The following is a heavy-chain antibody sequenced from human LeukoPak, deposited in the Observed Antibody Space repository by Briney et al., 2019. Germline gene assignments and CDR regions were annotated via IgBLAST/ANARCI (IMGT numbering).Heavy chain of an antibody. J-gene: IGHJ4*02. Sequence: PGGSLRLSCAASGFTFSSYWMSWDRQAPGKGLEWVANIKQDGSEKYYVDSVKGRFTISRDNAKNSLYLQMNSLRAEDTAVYYCARLTTVTTYYFDYWGQGTLVTVSS. CDR3: ARLTTVTTYYFDY. V-gene: IGHV3-7*01. D-gene: IGHD4-17*01. CDR1: GFTFSSYW. CDR2: IKQDGSEK.